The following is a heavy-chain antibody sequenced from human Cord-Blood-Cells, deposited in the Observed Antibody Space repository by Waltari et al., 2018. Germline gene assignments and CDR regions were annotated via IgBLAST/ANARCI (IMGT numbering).Heavy chain of an antibody. J-gene: IGHJ4*02. D-gene: IGHD1-26*01. V-gene: IGHV4-30-4*01. CDR1: GGSISSGDYY. Sequence: QVQLQESGPGLVKPSQTLSLTCTVSGGSISSGDYYWSWIRQPPGKGLEWIGYIYYSGSTYYNPSLKSRVTISVDTSKNQFSLKLSSVTAADTAVYYCASADTDSGSYYGTHTPFDYWGQGTLVTVSS. CDR2: IYYSGST. CDR3: ASADTDSGSYYGTHTPFDY.